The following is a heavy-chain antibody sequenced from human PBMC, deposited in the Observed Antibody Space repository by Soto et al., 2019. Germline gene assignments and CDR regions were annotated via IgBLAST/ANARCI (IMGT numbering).Heavy chain of an antibody. CDR1: GFTFSSYA. V-gene: IGHV3-23*01. Sequence: EVQLLESGGGLVQPGGSLRLSCAASGFTFSSYAMSWVRQAPGKGLEWVSAISGSGGSTYYADSVKGRFTISRDNSKNTLYLQMNSLRAEDTAVYYCAKDSHYDFWSGHPLSSSYFDYWGQGTLVTVSS. D-gene: IGHD3-3*01. J-gene: IGHJ4*02. CDR2: ISGSGGST. CDR3: AKDSHYDFWSGHPLSSSYFDY.